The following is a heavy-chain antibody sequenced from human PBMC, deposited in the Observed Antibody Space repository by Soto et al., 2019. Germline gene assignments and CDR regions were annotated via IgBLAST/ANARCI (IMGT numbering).Heavy chain of an antibody. CDR3: ARVSIVVVVAAPANDAFDI. J-gene: IGHJ3*02. D-gene: IGHD2-15*01. Sequence: SETLSLTCAVYGGSFSGYYWSWIRQPPGKGLEWIGEINHSGSTNYNPSLKSRVTISVDTSKNQFSLKLSSVTAADTAVYYCARVSIVVVVAAPANDAFDIWGQGPMVTVSS. V-gene: IGHV4-34*01. CDR1: GGSFSGYY. CDR2: INHSGST.